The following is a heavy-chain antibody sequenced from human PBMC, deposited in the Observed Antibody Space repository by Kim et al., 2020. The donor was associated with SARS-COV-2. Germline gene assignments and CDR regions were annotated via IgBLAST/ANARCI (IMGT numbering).Heavy chain of an antibody. J-gene: IGHJ5*02. CDR3: ARGHSVLRFLEWLLSGSWFDP. Sequence: SETLSLTCAVYGGSFSGYYWSWIRQPPGKGLEWIGEINHSGSTNYNPSLKSRVTISVDTSKNQSSLKLSSVSAADTAVYYCARGHSVLRFLEWLLSGSWFDPWGQGTLGTVSS. CDR2: INHSGST. CDR1: GGSFSGYY. D-gene: IGHD3-3*01. V-gene: IGHV4-34*01.